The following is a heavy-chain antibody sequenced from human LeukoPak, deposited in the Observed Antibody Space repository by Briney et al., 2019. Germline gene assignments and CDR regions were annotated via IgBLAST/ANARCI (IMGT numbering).Heavy chain of an antibody. CDR3: AKYIVVVITQGMDV. J-gene: IGHJ6*02. V-gene: IGHV3-23*01. CDR1: GFTFSSYA. CDR2: ISGSGGST. Sequence: TGGSLRLSCAASGFTFSSYAMSWVRQAPGKGLEWVSAISGSGGSTYYADSVKGRFTISRDNSKNTLYLQMNSLRAEDTAVYYCAKYIVVVITQGMDVRGQGTTVTVSS. D-gene: IGHD3-22*01.